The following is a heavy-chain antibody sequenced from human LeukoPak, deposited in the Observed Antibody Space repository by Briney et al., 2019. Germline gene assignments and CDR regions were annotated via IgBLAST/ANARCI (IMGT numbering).Heavy chain of an antibody. V-gene: IGHV3-23*01. Sequence: GGSLRLSCAASGFTFSSYGMSWVRQAPGKGLEWVSAISGSGGSTYYADSVKGRFTISRDNAKNTLYLQMNSLRAEDTAIYYCAKGPLRGVTKGPIDFWGQGTLVTVSS. CDR3: AKGPLRGVTKGPIDF. CDR2: ISGSGGST. J-gene: IGHJ4*02. CDR1: GFTFSSYG. D-gene: IGHD3-10*01.